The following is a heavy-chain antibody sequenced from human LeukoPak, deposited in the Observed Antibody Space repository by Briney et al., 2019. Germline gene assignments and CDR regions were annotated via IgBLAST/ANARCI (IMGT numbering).Heavy chain of an antibody. D-gene: IGHD1-7*01. V-gene: IGHV3-30-3*01. CDR3: ARYGRTGTTQSDY. Sequence: GGSLRLSCAASGFTFSSYAMHWVRQAPGKGLEWVAVISYDGSNKYYADSVKGRITISRDNSKNTLYLQMNSLRAEDTAVYYCARYGRTGTTQSDYWGQGTLVTVSS. J-gene: IGHJ4*02. CDR2: ISYDGSNK. CDR1: GFTFSSYA.